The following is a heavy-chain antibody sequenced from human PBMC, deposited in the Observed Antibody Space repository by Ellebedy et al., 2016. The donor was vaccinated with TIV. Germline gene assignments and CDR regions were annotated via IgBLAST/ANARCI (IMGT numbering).Heavy chain of an antibody. J-gene: IGHJ4*02. CDR1: GGSISNYY. V-gene: IGHV4-59*12. D-gene: IGHD3-10*01. CDR2: IYYSGST. Sequence: SETLSLTCTVSGGSISNYYWSWIRQPPGKGLEWIGYIYYSGSTYYNPSLKSRVTISVDTSENQFSLKLSSVTAADTAVYYCARDRSSGSGSYTDYWGQGTLVTVSS. CDR3: ARDRSSGSGSYTDY.